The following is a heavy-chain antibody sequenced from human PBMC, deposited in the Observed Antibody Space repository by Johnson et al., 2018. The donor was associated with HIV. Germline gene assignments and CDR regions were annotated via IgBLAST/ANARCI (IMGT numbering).Heavy chain of an antibody. Sequence: VQLVESGGGLIQPGGSLRLSCAASGFTVSSNYMSWVRQAPGKGLEWVSVIYSGGSTYYADSVKGRFTFSRDNSKNTLYLQMNSLRAEDTAVYYCASTFYQQLRAFDIWGQGTMVTVSS. CDR1: GFTVSSNY. D-gene: IGHD6-13*01. V-gene: IGHV3-53*01. CDR3: ASTFYQQLRAFDI. CDR2: IYSGGST. J-gene: IGHJ3*02.